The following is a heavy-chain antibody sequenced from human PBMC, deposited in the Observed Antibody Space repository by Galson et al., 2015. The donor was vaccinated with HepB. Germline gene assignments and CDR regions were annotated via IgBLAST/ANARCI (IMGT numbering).Heavy chain of an antibody. Sequence: SLRLSCAASGFTFSSYGMHWVRQAPGKGLEWVAVIWYDGSNKYYADSVKGRFTISRDNSKNTLYLQMNSLRAEDTAVYYCAREVVTPPGVGARYYGMDVWGQGTTVTVSS. V-gene: IGHV3-33*01. CDR3: AREVVTPPGVGARYYGMDV. CDR1: GFTFSSYG. CDR2: IWYDGSNK. J-gene: IGHJ6*02. D-gene: IGHD4-23*01.